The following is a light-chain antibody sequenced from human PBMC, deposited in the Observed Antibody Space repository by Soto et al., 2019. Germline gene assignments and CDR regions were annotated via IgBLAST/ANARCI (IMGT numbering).Light chain of an antibody. V-gene: IGLV2-23*01. Sequence: QSVLTQPASVSGSPGQSITISCTGTSSDVGSYNLVSWYQQHTGKAPKLMIYEGSKRPSGVSNRFSGSKSGNTASLTISGLQAEDEADYACGSYAGSSASVVGTGTKVTVL. CDR1: SSDVGSYNL. CDR2: EGS. CDR3: GSYAGSSASV. J-gene: IGLJ1*01.